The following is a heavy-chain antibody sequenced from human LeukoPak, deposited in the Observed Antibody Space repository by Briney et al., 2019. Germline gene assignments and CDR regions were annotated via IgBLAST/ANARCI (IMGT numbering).Heavy chain of an antibody. CDR2: IYHSGST. V-gene: IGHV4-38-2*02. Sequence: SETLSLTCTVSGYSISSGYYWGWIRQPPGKGPEWIGSIYHSGSTYYNPSLKSRVTISVDTSKNQFSLKLSSVTAADTAVYYCASRLTGPYYFDYWGQGTLVTVSS. D-gene: IGHD7-27*01. J-gene: IGHJ4*02. CDR1: GYSISSGYY. CDR3: ASRLTGPYYFDY.